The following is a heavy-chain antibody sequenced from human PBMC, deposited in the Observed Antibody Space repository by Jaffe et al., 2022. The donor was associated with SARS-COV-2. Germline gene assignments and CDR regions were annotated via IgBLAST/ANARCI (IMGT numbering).Heavy chain of an antibody. V-gene: IGHV4-59*08. CDR2: IYYSGST. D-gene: IGHD3-10*01. CDR3: ARLRGGLSDP. CDR1: GGSISSYY. Sequence: QVQLQESGPGLVKPSETLSLTCTVSGGSISSYYWSWIRQPPGKGLEWIGYIYYSGSTNYNPSLKSRVTISVDTSKNQFSLKLSSVTAADTAVYYCARLRGGLSDPWGQGTLVTVSS. J-gene: IGHJ5*02.